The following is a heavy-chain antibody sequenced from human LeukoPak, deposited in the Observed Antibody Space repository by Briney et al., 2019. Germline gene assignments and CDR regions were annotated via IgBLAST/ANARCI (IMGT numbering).Heavy chain of an antibody. Sequence: GRSLRLSCAASGFTFSSYAMHWVRQTPGKGLEWVAVISYDGSNKYYADSVKGRFTISRDNSKNMLYLQMNSLRAEDTAVYFCAGGYYSSYYYGMDVWGQGTTVTVSS. CDR2: ISYDGSNK. V-gene: IGHV3-30*14. J-gene: IGHJ6*02. CDR3: AGGYYSSYYYGMDV. CDR1: GFTFSSYA. D-gene: IGHD3-22*01.